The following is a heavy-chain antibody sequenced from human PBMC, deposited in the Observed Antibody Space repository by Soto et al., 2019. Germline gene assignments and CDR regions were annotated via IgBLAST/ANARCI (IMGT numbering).Heavy chain of an antibody. D-gene: IGHD6-19*01. V-gene: IGHV4-59*01. CDR3: ARGDSSGYYMDV. Sequence: SETTSITCTVSGETICSYYWSWIRQPPGKGLEWIGYIYYSGSTNYNPSLKSRVTISVDTSKNQFSLKLSSVTAADTAVYYCARGDSSGYYMDVWGKGTTVTV. J-gene: IGHJ6*03. CDR1: GETICSYY. CDR2: IYYSGST.